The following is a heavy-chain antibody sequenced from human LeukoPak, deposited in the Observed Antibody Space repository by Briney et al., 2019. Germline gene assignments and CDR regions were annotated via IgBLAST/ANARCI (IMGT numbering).Heavy chain of an antibody. CDR2: IIPILGIA. CDR1: EGTFSSYA. Sequence: AASVKVSCKASEGTFSSYAISWVRQAPGQGLEWMGRIIPILGIANYAQKFQGRVTITADKSTSTAYMELSSLRSEDTAVYYCARVPAGDYGGNPFDYWGQGTLVTVSS. CDR3: ARVPAGDYGGNPFDY. V-gene: IGHV1-69*04. D-gene: IGHD4-23*01. J-gene: IGHJ4*02.